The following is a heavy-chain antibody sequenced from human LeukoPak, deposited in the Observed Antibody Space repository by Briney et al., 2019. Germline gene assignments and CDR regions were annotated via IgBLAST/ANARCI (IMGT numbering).Heavy chain of an antibody. CDR1: GGSISSYY. V-gene: IGHV4-4*07. CDR3: ARERYDFWSGYYTYYYYYMDV. D-gene: IGHD3-3*01. J-gene: IGHJ6*03. CDR2: IYTSGST. Sequence: PSENLSLNCTVSGGSISSYYWSWIRQPAGKGLEWIGRIYTSGSTNYNPSLKSRVTMSVDTSKNQFSLKLSSVTAADTAVYYCARERYDFWSGYYTYYYYYMDVWGKGTTVTVSS.